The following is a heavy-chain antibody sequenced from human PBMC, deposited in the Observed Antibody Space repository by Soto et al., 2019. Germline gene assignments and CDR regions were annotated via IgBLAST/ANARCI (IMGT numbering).Heavy chain of an antibody. D-gene: IGHD2-15*01. Sequence: QVQLQESGPGLVKPSQTLSLTCTVSGGSISSGGYYWSWIRQHPGKGLEWIGYIYYSGSTYYNPSLKSRATISVERSKNQFSLKLSCVAAADTAVYYCARGGLGYCSGGSCYSAELSRYYYGMDVWGQGPTVTVSS. CDR3: ARGGLGYCSGGSCYSAELSRYYYGMDV. CDR2: IYYSGST. V-gene: IGHV4-31*03. J-gene: IGHJ6*02. CDR1: GGSISSGGYY.